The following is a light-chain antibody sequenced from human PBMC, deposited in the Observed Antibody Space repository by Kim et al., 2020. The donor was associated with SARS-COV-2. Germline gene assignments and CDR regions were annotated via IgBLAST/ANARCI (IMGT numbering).Light chain of an antibody. Sequence: QSVLTQPPSVSGAPGQRVTISCTGSSSNIGAGYDVHWYQQLPGTAPKLLIYGNSNRPSGVPDRFSDSKSGTSVSLAITGLQAEDEADYYCQSYDSSLSAWVFGGGTQLTVL. CDR1: SSNIGAGYD. CDR2: GNS. J-gene: IGLJ3*02. CDR3: QSYDSSLSAWV. V-gene: IGLV1-40*01.